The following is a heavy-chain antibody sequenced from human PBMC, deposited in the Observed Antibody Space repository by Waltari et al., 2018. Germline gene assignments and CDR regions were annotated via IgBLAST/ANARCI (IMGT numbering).Heavy chain of an antibody. Sequence: QITLKESGPTLVKPTQTLTLTSTFSGFPLSTTGVSVGWIRQPPGKALEWLAVIYWNNDRHYSPSLNNRLIITKDTSKNQVILTMTNVDPADTATYYCAHSPPWEQLAPVTVYFDYWGQGTLVTVSS. J-gene: IGHJ4*02. CDR1: GFPLSTTGVS. CDR2: IYWNNDR. CDR3: AHSPPWEQLAPVTVYFDY. D-gene: IGHD6-6*01. V-gene: IGHV2-5*01.